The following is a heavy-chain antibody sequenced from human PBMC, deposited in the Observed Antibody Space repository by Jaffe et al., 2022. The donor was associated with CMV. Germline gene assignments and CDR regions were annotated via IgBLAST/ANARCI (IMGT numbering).Heavy chain of an antibody. CDR2: INPNSGGT. J-gene: IGHJ6*03. V-gene: IGHV1-2*04. Sequence: QVQLVQSGAEVKKPGASVKVSCKASGYTFTGYYMHWVRQAPGQGLEWMGWINPNSGGTNYAQKFQGWVTMTRDTSISTAYMELSRLRSDDTAVYYCARGGCSGGSCYLYYMDVWGKGTTVTVSS. CDR3: ARGGCSGGSCYLYYMDV. CDR1: GYTFTGYY. D-gene: IGHD2-15*01.